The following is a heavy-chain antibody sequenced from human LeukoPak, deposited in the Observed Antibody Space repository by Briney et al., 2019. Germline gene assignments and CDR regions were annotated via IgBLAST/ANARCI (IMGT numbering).Heavy chain of an antibody. Sequence: SETLSLTCTVSGGSISSYYWSWIRQPAGKGLEWIGRIYANGRTNYNPSLKSRVTMSVDTSKNQFSLKVTSVTAADTAVYYCAKGGIAAGDYGMDVWGQGTTVIVSS. D-gene: IGHD6-13*01. J-gene: IGHJ6*02. CDR1: GGSISSYY. CDR3: AKGGIAAGDYGMDV. V-gene: IGHV4-4*07. CDR2: IYANGRT.